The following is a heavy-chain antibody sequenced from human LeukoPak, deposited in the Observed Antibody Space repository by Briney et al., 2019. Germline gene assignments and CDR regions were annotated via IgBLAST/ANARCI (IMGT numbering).Heavy chain of an antibody. J-gene: IGHJ4*02. CDR1: GGPFINYA. Sequence: VASVMVSCKASGGPFINYAISWVRQAPGQGLEWMGGIIPIFDTADYAQNFQGRLTITADESTSTAYMELSSLRAEDTAMYYCARDLLGSPTGYSSGAWDYWGQGTLVTVSS. CDR2: IIPIFDTA. CDR3: ARDLLGSPTGYSSGAWDY. D-gene: IGHD3-9*01. V-gene: IGHV1-69*13.